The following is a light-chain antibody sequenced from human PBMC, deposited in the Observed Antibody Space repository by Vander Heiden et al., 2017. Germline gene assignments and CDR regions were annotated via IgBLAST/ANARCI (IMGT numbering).Light chain of an antibody. CDR2: GNT. V-gene: IGLV1-40*01. Sequence: QSVLTPPPSVSGAPGQRIIISCTGRRSNIGAGYGVHWYQQLPGTAPKLLIYGNTNRPSGVPDRFSGSKSGTSASLAITGLQAEDEADYYCQSYDSSLSVVFGGGTKLTVL. CDR1: RSNIGAGYG. J-gene: IGLJ2*01. CDR3: QSYDSSLSVV.